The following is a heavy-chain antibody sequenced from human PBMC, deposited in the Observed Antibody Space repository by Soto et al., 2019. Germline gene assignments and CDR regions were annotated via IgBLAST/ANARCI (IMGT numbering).Heavy chain of an antibody. Sequence: SVKVSCKASGGTFSSYTISWVRQAPGQGLEWMGRIIPILGIANYAQKFQGRVTITADKSTSTAYMELSSLRSEDTAVYYCARLSNKVAAAGTSDFDYWGQGTLVTVSS. D-gene: IGHD6-13*01. CDR1: GGTFSSYT. CDR2: IIPILGIA. V-gene: IGHV1-69*02. J-gene: IGHJ4*02. CDR3: ARLSNKVAAAGTSDFDY.